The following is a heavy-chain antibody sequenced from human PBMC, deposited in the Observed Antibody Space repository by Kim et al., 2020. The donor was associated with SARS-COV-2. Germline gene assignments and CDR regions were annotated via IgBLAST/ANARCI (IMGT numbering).Heavy chain of an antibody. CDR2: INPYGSST. V-gene: IGHV3-74*01. CDR1: GFTFSSEW. Sequence: GGSLRLSCAASGFTFSSEWMHWVSQGPGMGLVWVSRINPYGSSTNYADSVKGRFTISRDKAKNTLYLQRNSLRAEDTAIYYCARGILRTKGAVDIWGQG. CDR3: ARGILRTKGAVDI. D-gene: IGHD1-26*01. J-gene: IGHJ3*02.